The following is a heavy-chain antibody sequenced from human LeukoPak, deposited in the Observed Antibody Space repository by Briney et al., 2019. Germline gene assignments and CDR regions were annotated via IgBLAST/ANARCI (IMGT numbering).Heavy chain of an antibody. CDR3: AKDRLRAENY. V-gene: IGHV3-23*01. CDR1: GFTFSNYA. D-gene: IGHD5-24*01. Sequence: GGSLRLSCVASGFTFSNYAMNWVRQAPGKGLEWLSSIFNSGDASYYADSVKGRFTISRDSSKNTLFLQMNSLRPEDTAVYYCAKDRLRAENYWGQGTLVTVSS. CDR2: IFNSGDAS. J-gene: IGHJ4*02.